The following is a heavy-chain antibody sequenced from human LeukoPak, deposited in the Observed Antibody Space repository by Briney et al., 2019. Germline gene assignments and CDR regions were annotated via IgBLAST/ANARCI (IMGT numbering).Heavy chain of an antibody. CDR3: AKDLKMGAIVPEFDY. V-gene: IGHV3-23*01. D-gene: IGHD3-16*02. J-gene: IGHJ4*02. Sequence: GGSLRLSCAASKFTFSTYAMSWVRQAPGRGLEWVSSISNSGDSTYYADSVKGRFTISRDNSKSTLFLQMHSLRAEDTAVYYCAKDLKMGAIVPEFDYWGQGTLVTVST. CDR2: ISNSGDST. CDR1: KFTFSTYA.